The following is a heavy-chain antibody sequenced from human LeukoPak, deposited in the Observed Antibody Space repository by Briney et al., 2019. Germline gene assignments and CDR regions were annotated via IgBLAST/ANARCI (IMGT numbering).Heavy chain of an antibody. CDR3: ARDRRYYYDSSGQIDY. J-gene: IGHJ4*02. Sequence: GGSLRLSXTASGFTFSTYSMNWVRQAPGKGLEWVSYISSSSTTIHYADSVKGRFTISRDNAKNSLYLQMNSLRAEDTAVYYCARDRRYYYDSSGQIDYWGQGTLVTVSS. V-gene: IGHV3-48*01. CDR2: ISSSSTTI. CDR1: GFTFSTYS. D-gene: IGHD3-22*01.